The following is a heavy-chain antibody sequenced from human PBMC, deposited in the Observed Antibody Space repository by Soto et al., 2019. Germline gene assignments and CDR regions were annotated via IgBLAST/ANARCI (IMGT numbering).Heavy chain of an antibody. CDR1: GDTFSSYA. Sequence: SVKVSCKASGDTFSSYAISWVRQAPGQGLERMGGIIPFFDTANYAQQFQGRVTITADESTSTAYMELSSLRSEDTAVYYCARHDCISSSCYYYYYYVMDVWGQGTTVTVSS. V-gene: IGHV1-69*13. CDR2: IIPFFDTA. D-gene: IGHD2-2*01. CDR3: ARHDCISSSCYYYYYYVMDV. J-gene: IGHJ6*02.